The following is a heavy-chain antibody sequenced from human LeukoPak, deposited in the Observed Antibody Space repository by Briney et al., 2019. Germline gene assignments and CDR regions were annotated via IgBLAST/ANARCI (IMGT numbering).Heavy chain of an antibody. Sequence: PSETLSLTCTVPGGSISSSAYYWGWIRQPPGKGLEWIGSIYYSGNTYYNPSLKSRVTISVDTSKNQFSLTLSSVTAADTAVYYCARGTGGYSYGSAAFDIWGQGTMVTVSS. CDR1: GGSISSSAYY. D-gene: IGHD5-18*01. CDR2: IYYSGNT. J-gene: IGHJ3*02. V-gene: IGHV4-39*07. CDR3: ARGTGGYSYGSAAFDI.